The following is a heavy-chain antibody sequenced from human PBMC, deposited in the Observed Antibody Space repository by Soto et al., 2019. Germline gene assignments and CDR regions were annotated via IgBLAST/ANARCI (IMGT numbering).Heavy chain of an antibody. CDR1: GGSISSYY. V-gene: IGHV4-4*07. J-gene: IGHJ6*02. Sequence: SETLSLTCTVSGGSISSYYWSWIRQPAGKGLEWIGRIYTSGGTNYYPSLKSRVTMSGDTSKKQFSLKLSSVTAADTAVYYCARGAAAGVDYGMDVWGQGTTVTVSS. D-gene: IGHD6-13*01. CDR2: IYTSGGT. CDR3: ARGAAAGVDYGMDV.